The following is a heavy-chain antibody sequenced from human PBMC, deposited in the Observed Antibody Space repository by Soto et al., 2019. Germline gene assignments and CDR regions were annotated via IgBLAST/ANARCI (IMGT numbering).Heavy chain of an antibody. V-gene: IGHV1-18*01. D-gene: IGHD3-9*01. CDR3: ARDRDILTGYYSPLVWNWFDP. Sequence: GASVKVSCKASGYTFTSYGISWVRQAPGQGLEWMGWISAYNGNTDYAQKLQGRVTMTTDTSTSTAYMELRSLRSDDTAVYYCARDRDILTGYYSPLVWNWFDPWGQGTLVTVSS. CDR1: GYTFTSYG. J-gene: IGHJ5*02. CDR2: ISAYNGNT.